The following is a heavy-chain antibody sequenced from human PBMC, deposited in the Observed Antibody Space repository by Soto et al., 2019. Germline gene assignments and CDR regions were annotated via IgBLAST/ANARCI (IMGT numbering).Heavy chain of an antibody. CDR2: LKSKTDGGTT. D-gene: IGHD6-19*01. V-gene: IGHV3-15*07. Sequence: SVSNAWMNWVRPAPGKGLEWVGRLKSKTDGGTTDYAAPGKGRFTISREYSKNTLYLQMNSLKTEDTAVYYCTTESQWLVLTGVDYWGQGTLVTVSS. CDR1: SVSNAW. J-gene: IGHJ4*02. CDR3: TTESQWLVLTGVDY.